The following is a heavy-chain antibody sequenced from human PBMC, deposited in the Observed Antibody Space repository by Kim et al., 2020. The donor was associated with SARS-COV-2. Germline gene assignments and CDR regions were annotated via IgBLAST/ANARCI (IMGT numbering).Heavy chain of an antibody. CDR3: ARSGGDYSGSYYY. CDR1: GGSISNYH. CDR2: IYYSGTT. Sequence: SETLSLTCIVSGGSISNYHWNWIRQSPGKGLEWIGNIYYSGTTNYNPSLKSRVTMSVDTSRNQVSLKLSSVTAADSAVFYCARSGGDYSGSYYYWGQGTL. J-gene: IGHJ4*02. V-gene: IGHV4-59*08. D-gene: IGHD1-26*01.